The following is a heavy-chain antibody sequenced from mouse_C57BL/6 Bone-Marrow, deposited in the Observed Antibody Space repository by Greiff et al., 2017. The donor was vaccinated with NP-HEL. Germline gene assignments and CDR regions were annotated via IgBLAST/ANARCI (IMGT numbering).Heavy chain of an antibody. V-gene: IGHV1-59*01. D-gene: IGHD3-2*02. CDR2: IDPSDSYT. J-gene: IGHJ3*01. CDR1: GYTFTSYW. Sequence: VKVVESGAELVRPGTSVKLSCKASGYTFTSYWMHWVKQRPGQGLEWIGVIDPSDSYTNYNQKFKGKATLTVDTSSSTAYMQLSSLTSEDSAVYYCARRGTAQAWFAYWGQGTLVTVSA. CDR3: ARRGTAQAWFAY.